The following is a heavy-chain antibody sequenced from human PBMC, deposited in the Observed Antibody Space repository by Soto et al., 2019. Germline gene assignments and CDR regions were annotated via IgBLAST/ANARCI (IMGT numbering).Heavy chain of an antibody. D-gene: IGHD3-10*01. CDR3: ARVGGQLFGDHGMDV. J-gene: IGHJ6*02. V-gene: IGHV1-8*01. CDR1: GYTFTTYE. CDR2: MSPSSGNT. Sequence: QVQLVQSGAEVKKPGASVKVSCKASGYTFTTYEINWVRQVPGEGLEWMGCMSPSSGNTGYVDQFRGRVTMTSNTSMTTAYMELSSLRSEDTAVYYCARVGGQLFGDHGMDVWGQGTTVTVSS.